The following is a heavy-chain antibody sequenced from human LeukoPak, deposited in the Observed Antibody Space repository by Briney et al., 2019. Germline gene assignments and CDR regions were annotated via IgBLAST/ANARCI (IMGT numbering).Heavy chain of an antibody. Sequence: PSETLSLTCTVSGGSISSSSYYWGWIRQPPGKGLEWIGSIYHSGSTYYNPSLKSRVTISVDTSKNQFSLKLSSVTAADTAVYYCASSLFGELPDAFDIWGQGTMVTVSS. J-gene: IGHJ3*02. D-gene: IGHD3-10*02. CDR3: ASSLFGELPDAFDI. CDR2: IYHSGST. CDR1: GGSISSSSYY. V-gene: IGHV4-39*07.